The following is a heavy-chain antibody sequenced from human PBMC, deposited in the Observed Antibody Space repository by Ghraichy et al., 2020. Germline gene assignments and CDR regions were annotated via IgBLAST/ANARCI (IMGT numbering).Heavy chain of an antibody. CDR1: GFTFSNYA. D-gene: IGHD6-19*01. Sequence: GEYLNISCAASGFTFSNYAMYWVRQAPGKGLEWVSGITGSGGSTYYADSVKGRFTSSRDNSKNTLYLQMNSLRAEDTAVYYCAKVYSSGTKGFAPWGQGTLVTVSS. V-gene: IGHV3-23*01. CDR3: AKVYSSGTKGFAP. J-gene: IGHJ5*02. CDR2: ITGSGGST.